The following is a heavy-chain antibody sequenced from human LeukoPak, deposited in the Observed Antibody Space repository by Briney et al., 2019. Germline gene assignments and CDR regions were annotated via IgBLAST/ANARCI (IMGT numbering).Heavy chain of an antibody. CDR1: GFTFSSYG. J-gene: IGHJ4*02. Sequence: PGGSLRLSCAASGFTFSSYGMSWVRQAPGKGLEWVSALSGSGGSTYYADSVKGRFTISSDNSKNTLYLQMNSLRAEDTAVYYCAKGRGLWLGESIFDYWGQGTLVTVSS. CDR2: LSGSGGST. V-gene: IGHV3-23*01. D-gene: IGHD3-10*01. CDR3: AKGRGLWLGESIFDY.